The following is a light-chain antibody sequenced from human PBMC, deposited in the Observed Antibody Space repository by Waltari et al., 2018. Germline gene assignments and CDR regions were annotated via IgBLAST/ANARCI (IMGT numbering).Light chain of an antibody. V-gene: IGLV1-44*01. J-gene: IGLJ3*02. CDR3: AALDDTLNGVV. CDR1: SSNIGTTT. Sequence: HSVLTQPPSVSATRGQLVAISCSGSSSNIGTTTATWYQQLPGSAPKLLIYTNNQRPPGVPDRFSGSKSGTSASLAISGLQSEDEADYYCAALDDTLNGVVFGGGTKLTV. CDR2: TNN.